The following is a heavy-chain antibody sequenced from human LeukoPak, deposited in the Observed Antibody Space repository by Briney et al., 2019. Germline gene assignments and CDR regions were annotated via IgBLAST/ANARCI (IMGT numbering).Heavy chain of an antibody. CDR3: ARVSDNSSVSIHDAFDI. D-gene: IGHD6-6*01. CDR1: GGSMSSNTHS. CDR2: VRYGGST. Sequence: SETLSLTRTVSGGSMSSNTHSWAWIRQPPGKGLEWIGSVRYGGSTFYNPSVNSRISVSADTSKNHFSLNLTSVTAADTAVYYCARVSDNSSVSIHDAFDIWGQGTMVTVSS. J-gene: IGHJ3*02. V-gene: IGHV4-39*02.